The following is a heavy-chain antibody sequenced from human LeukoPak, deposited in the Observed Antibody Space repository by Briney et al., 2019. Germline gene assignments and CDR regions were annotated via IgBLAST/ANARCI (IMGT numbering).Heavy chain of an antibody. V-gene: IGHV3-33*01. J-gene: IGHJ4*02. D-gene: IGHD4-17*01. CDR1: GFTFSSYG. CDR3: ARGPRRYYFDY. Sequence: GRSLRLSCAVSGFTFSSYGMHWVRQAPGKGLEWVAVIWYDGSNKYYADSVKGRFTISRDNSKNTLYLQMNSLRAEDTAVYYCARGPRRYYFDYWGQGTLVTVSS. CDR2: IWYDGSNK.